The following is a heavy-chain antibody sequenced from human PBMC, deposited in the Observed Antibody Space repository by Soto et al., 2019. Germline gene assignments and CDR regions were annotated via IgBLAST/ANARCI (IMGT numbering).Heavy chain of an antibody. D-gene: IGHD2-2*02. V-gene: IGHV1-69*01. Sequence: QVQLVQSGAEVKKPGSSVKVSCKASGGTFSSYAISWVRQAPGQGLEWMGGIIPIFGTANYAQKFQGRVTITADESTSTAYMELSSLRSEDTAVYYCAGGQVLGYCSSTSCYTSWFDPWGQGTLVTVSS. CDR2: IIPIFGTA. CDR3: AGGQVLGYCSSTSCYTSWFDP. CDR1: GGTFSSYA. J-gene: IGHJ5*02.